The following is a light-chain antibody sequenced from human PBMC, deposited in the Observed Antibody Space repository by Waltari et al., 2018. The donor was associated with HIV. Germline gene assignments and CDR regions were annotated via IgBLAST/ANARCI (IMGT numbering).Light chain of an antibody. J-gene: IGKJ4*01. V-gene: IGKV3-20*01. Sequence: EIVLTPSPGTLSLSPGDRATLSCRASQSVRSASLAWYQQKPGQAPRLLISGASSRAPGIPDRFSGRGAVTDFILTISRLEPEDCAVYYCQQYAASPLTFGGGTKVEIK. CDR2: GAS. CDR3: QQYAASPLT. CDR1: QSVRSAS.